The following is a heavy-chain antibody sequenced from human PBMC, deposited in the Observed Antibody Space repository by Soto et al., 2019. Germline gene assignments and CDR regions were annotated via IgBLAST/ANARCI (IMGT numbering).Heavy chain of an antibody. CDR3: AVGAVAGTPFDY. Sequence: QVQLVESGGGVVQPGRSLRLSCAASGFTFSSYAMHWVRQAPGKGLEWVAVISYDGSNKYYADSVKGRFTISRDNSKNTLYLQMNSLRAEDTAVYYCAVGAVAGTPFDYWGQGTLVTVS. CDR1: GFTFSSYA. V-gene: IGHV3-30-3*01. D-gene: IGHD6-19*01. CDR2: ISYDGSNK. J-gene: IGHJ4*02.